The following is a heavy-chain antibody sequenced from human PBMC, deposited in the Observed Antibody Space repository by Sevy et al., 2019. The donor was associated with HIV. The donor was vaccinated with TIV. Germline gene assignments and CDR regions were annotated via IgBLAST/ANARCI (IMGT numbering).Heavy chain of an antibody. CDR3: ARGSRGRGYCSSTSCYAGGPDY. J-gene: IGHJ4*02. Sequence: SETLSLTCAVYGGSFSGYYWSWIRQPPGKGLEWIGEINHSGITNYNPSLKNRVTISVDTSKNQFSLKLSSVTAADTAVYYCARGSRGRGYCSSTSCYAGGPDYWGQGTLVTVSS. V-gene: IGHV4-34*01. D-gene: IGHD2-2*01. CDR2: INHSGIT. CDR1: GGSFSGYY.